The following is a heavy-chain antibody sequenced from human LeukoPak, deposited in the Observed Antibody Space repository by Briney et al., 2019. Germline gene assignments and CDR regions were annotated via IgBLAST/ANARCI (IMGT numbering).Heavy chain of an antibody. J-gene: IGHJ4*02. CDR3: ARVEGDCSSTSCYLFDY. Sequence: GGSLRLSCAASGFTFSSYAMHWVRQAPGKGLEGVAVISYDGSNKYYADSVKGRFTISRDNSKNTLYLQMNSLRAEDTAVYYCARVEGDCSSTSCYLFDYWGQGTLVTVSS. D-gene: IGHD2-2*01. V-gene: IGHV3-30*04. CDR2: ISYDGSNK. CDR1: GFTFSSYA.